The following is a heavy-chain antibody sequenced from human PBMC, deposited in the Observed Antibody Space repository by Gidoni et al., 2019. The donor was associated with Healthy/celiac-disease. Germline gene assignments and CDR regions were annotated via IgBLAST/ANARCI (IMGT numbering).Heavy chain of an antibody. CDR3: ARDERSGYSPMGDY. V-gene: IGHV3-33*01. CDR2: IWYDGSNK. CDR1: GFTFSSYG. Sequence: QVQLVESGGGVVQPGRILRRSCAASGFTFSSYGMHWVRQAPGQGLEWVAVIWYDGSNKYYADSVKGRFTISRDNSKNTLYLQMNSLRAEDTAVYYCARDERSGYSPMGDYWGQGTLVTVSS. J-gene: IGHJ4*02. D-gene: IGHD3-22*01.